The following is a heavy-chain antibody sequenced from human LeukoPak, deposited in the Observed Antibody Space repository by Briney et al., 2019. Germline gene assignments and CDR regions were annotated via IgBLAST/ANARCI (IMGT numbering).Heavy chain of an antibody. CDR2: IYNSESN. V-gene: IGHV4-59*01. D-gene: IGHD1-26*01. CDR1: GGSISSYY. CDR3: ARGGTYQDY. Sequence: SETLSLTCTVSGGSISSYYWSWIRQPPGKGLEWIGYIYNSESNNFNPSLKSRVTISVDTPKNQFSLNLSSVTAADTAIYYCARGGTYQDYWGQGTLVTVSS. J-gene: IGHJ4*02.